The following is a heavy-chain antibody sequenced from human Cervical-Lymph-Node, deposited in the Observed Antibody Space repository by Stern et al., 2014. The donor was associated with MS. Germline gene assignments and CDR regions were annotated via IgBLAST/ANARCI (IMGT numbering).Heavy chain of an antibody. CDR2: INPSRDST. V-gene: IGHV1-46*01. D-gene: IGHD6-13*01. CDR3: ARDLGDVAAAGFLAY. CDR1: GYSFTSYY. Sequence: VQLVQSGAEVPKSGASVKVSCKASGYSFTSYYMHWVRQAPGQGLEWMGIINPSRDSTTYAQRFQGRIKMTTDTSTNTVYMELRSLRSEDTAMYYCARDLGDVAAAGFLAYWGQGTLVTVSS. J-gene: IGHJ4*02.